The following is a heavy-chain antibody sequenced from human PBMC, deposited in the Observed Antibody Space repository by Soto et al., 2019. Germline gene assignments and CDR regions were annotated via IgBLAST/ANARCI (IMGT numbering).Heavy chain of an antibody. V-gene: IGHV1-69*06. CDR2: IIPIFGTA. Sequence: SVKVSCKASGGTFSSYAISWVRQAPGQGLEWMGGIIPIFGTANYAQKFQGRVTITADKSTSTAYMELSSLRSEDTAVYYCARDQVRVLRFLEWLSPHYYYGMDVWGQGTTVTVSS. CDR3: ARDQVRVLRFLEWLSPHYYYGMDV. D-gene: IGHD3-3*01. J-gene: IGHJ6*02. CDR1: GGTFSSYA.